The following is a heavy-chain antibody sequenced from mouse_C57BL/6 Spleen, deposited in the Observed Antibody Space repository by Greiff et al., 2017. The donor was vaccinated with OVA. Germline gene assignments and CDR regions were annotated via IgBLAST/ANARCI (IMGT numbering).Heavy chain of an antibody. CDR2: LDPNSGGN. CDR1: GYTFTSYW. Sequence: VQLQQPGAELVKPGASVKLSCKASGYTFTSYWMCWGKQRPGRGLEWIGRLDPNSGGNKYNEKFKNKATLTVDKPSSTSYMQLSSLTSEDSAVYYCARWYDYDEGAWFAYWGQGTLVTVSA. J-gene: IGHJ3*01. D-gene: IGHD2-4*01. CDR3: ARWYDYDEGAWFAY. V-gene: IGHV1-72*01.